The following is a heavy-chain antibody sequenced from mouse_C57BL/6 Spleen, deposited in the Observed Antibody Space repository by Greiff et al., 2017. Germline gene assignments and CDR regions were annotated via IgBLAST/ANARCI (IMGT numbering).Heavy chain of an antibody. CDR1: GYTFTSYW. CDR3: ARGTWGIYGYFDV. D-gene: IGHD3-3*01. J-gene: IGHJ1*03. Sequence: QVQLQQPGAELVRPGSSVKLSCKASGYTFTSYWMHWVKQRPIQGLEWIGNIDPSDSETNYNQKFKDKATLTVDKSSSTAYMQLSSLTSEDSAVYYCARGTWGIYGYFDVWGTGTTVTVSS. V-gene: IGHV1-52*01. CDR2: IDPSDSET.